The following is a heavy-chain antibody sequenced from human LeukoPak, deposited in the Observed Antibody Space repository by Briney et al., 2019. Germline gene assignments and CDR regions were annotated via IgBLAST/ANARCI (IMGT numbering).Heavy chain of an antibody. Sequence: GGSLRLSCAASGFIFNTSAINWVRQAPGKGLEWVSAISGSGGSTYYADSVKGRFTISRDNSKNTLYLQMNSLRAEDTAVYYCAKARGAPHQHWGQGTLVTVSS. D-gene: IGHD3-10*01. CDR3: AKARGAPHQH. V-gene: IGHV3-23*01. CDR1: GFIFNTSA. J-gene: IGHJ1*01. CDR2: ISGSGGST.